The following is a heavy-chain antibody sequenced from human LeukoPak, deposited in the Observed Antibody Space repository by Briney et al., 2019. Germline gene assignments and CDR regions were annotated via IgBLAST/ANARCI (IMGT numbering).Heavy chain of an antibody. D-gene: IGHD1-1*01. V-gene: IGHV3-30-3*01. CDR1: GFTFSSYA. J-gene: IGHJ4*02. Sequence: PGRSLRLSCAASGFTFSSYAMHWVRQAPGKGLEWVAVISYDGSNKYYADSVKGRFTISRDNSKNTLYLQMNSLRAEDTAVYYCARDIGRYRNFDYWGQGTLVTVSS. CDR3: ARDIGRYRNFDY. CDR2: ISYDGSNK.